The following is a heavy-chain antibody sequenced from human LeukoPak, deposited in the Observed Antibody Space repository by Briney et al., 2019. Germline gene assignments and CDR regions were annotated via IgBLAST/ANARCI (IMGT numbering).Heavy chain of an antibody. Sequence: GGSLRLSCAASGFTVSNNYMSWVRQTPGKGLEWVSIIFSLGSTYYADSVKGRFTISRDNSKNTLYLQLNSLRVEGTAVYYCARHFDSGDYVENPIDYWGQGTLVTVSS. D-gene: IGHD3-22*01. J-gene: IGHJ4*02. CDR1: GFTVSNNY. CDR3: ARHFDSGDYVENPIDY. V-gene: IGHV3-66*02. CDR2: IFSLGST.